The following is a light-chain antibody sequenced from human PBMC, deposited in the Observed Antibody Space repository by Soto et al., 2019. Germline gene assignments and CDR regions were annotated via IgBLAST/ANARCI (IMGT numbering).Light chain of an antibody. J-gene: IGLJ7*01. CDR2: RNN. Sequence: QSVLTQPPSASGTPGQRGTISCSGSSSNIGSNYVYWYQQLPGTAPKLLIYRNNQRPSGVPDRFSGSKSGTSASLAISGLRSEDEADYYCAAWDDSLSGPAVFGGGTQLTVL. V-gene: IGLV1-47*01. CDR1: SSNIGSNY. CDR3: AAWDDSLSGPAV.